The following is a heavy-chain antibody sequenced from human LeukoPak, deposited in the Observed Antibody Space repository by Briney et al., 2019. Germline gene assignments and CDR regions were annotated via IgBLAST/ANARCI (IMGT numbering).Heavy chain of an antibody. D-gene: IGHD3-3*01. J-gene: IGHJ3*02. CDR1: GYTFTSYG. CDR2: ISAYNGNT. CDR3: ARVLRFLEWLLARDAFDI. V-gene: IGHV1-18*01. Sequence: ASVKVSCKASGYTFTSYGISWVRQAPGQGLEWMGWISAYNGNTNYAQKLQGRVTMTTDTSTSTAYMELRSLRSDDTAVYYWARVLRFLEWLLARDAFDIWGQGTMVTVSS.